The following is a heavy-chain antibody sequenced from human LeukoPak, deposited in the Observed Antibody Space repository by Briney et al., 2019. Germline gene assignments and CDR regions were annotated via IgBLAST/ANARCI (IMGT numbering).Heavy chain of an antibody. D-gene: IGHD3-22*01. CDR1: GYTFTSYG. J-gene: IGHJ3*02. V-gene: IGHV1-18*01. CDR2: ISAYNGNT. CDR3: ARDRAATGDSSGYGAFDI. Sequence: ASVKVSCKASGYTFTSYGISWVRQAPGQGLELMGWISAYNGNTNYAQKLQGRGTMTTDTSTSTAYMELRSLRSDDTAVYYCARDRAATGDSSGYGAFDIWGQGTMVTVSS.